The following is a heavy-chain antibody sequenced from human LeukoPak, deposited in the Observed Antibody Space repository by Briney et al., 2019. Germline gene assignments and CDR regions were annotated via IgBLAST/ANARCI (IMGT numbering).Heavy chain of an antibody. J-gene: IGHJ4*02. V-gene: IGHV4-30-4*01. CDR1: GGSISSGDYY. CDR3: ARGRFYGPADY. Sequence: PSETLSLTCSVSGGSISSGDYYWSWIRQPPGKGLEWVGYIYYSGRTYYSPSLMSRATISIDTSENQFSLKLSSVTDADTAVYYCARGRFYGPADYWGQGTLLTVSS. CDR2: IYYSGRT. D-gene: IGHD2/OR15-2a*01.